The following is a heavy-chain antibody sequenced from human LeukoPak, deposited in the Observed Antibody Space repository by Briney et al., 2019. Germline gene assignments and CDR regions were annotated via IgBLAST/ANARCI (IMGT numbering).Heavy chain of an antibody. CDR1: GFTFSNYW. D-gene: IGHD4-17*01. CDR3: ARDPFYGDADFDY. CDR2: IKRDGSST. V-gene: IGHV3-74*01. J-gene: IGHJ4*02. Sequence: GGSLRLSCAASGFTFSNYWMHWVRQAPGKGLVWVSRIKRDGSSTTYADSVKGRFTISRDNAKNMVYLQMNSLRAEDTAVYYCARDPFYGDADFDYWGQGTLVTVSS.